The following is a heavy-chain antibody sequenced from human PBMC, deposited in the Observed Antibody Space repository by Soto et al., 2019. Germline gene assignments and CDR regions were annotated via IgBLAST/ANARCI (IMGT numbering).Heavy chain of an antibody. Sequence: SVKVSCKASGGTFSSYAISWVRQAPGQGLEWMGGIIPIFGTANYAQKFQGRVTITADKSTSTAYMELSSLRSEDTAVSYCARDLRYCSGGSCHLAYYYYGIDVWAQGTTVTVSS. J-gene: IGHJ6*02. CDR3: ARDLRYCSGGSCHLAYYYYGIDV. CDR2: IIPIFGTA. CDR1: GGTFSSYA. V-gene: IGHV1-69*06. D-gene: IGHD2-15*01.